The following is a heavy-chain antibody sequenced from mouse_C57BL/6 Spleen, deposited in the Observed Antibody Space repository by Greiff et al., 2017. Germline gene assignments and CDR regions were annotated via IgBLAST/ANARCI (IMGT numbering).Heavy chain of an antibody. CDR1: GYAFTNYL. J-gene: IGHJ4*01. V-gene: IGHV1-54*01. CDR2: INPGSGGT. CDR3: ARGRWGYAMDY. D-gene: IGHD4-1*01. Sequence: QVQLQQSGAELVRPGTSVKVSCKASGYAFTNYLIEWVKQRPGQGLEWIGVINPGSGGTNYNVKFKGKATLTADKSSSTAYMQLSSLTSEDSAVYFCARGRWGYAMDYWGQGTSVTVSS.